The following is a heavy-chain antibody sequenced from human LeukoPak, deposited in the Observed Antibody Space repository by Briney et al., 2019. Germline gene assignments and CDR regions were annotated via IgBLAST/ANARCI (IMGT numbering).Heavy chain of an antibody. CDR3: AKDGDNMEGRLFFDY. CDR1: GFTLTSYA. V-gene: IGHV3-23*01. D-gene: IGHD3-10*01. CDR2: ISSGGGSS. Sequence: GGSLRLSCAAPGFTLTSYAMGRVRQAPGKGLEWVSAISSGGGSSYYPDSVKGRFTISRDNSKNTLYLQMNSLRAEDTDVYYGAKDGDNMEGRLFFDYWGQGTPATVSS. J-gene: IGHJ4*02.